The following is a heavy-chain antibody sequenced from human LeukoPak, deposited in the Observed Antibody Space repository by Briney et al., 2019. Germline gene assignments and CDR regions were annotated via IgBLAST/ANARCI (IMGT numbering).Heavy chain of an antibody. CDR3: ARFFPYCSSTSCPPDTYYYYYGMDV. J-gene: IGHJ6*02. CDR2: INHSGST. D-gene: IGHD2-2*01. V-gene: IGHV4-34*01. Sequence: ASETLSLTCAVYGGSFSGYYWSWIRQPPGKGLEWIGEINHSGSTNYNPSLKSRVTISVDTSKNQFSLKLSSVTAADTAVYYCARFFPYCSSTSCPPDTYYYYYGMDVWGQGTTVTVSS. CDR1: GGSFSGYY.